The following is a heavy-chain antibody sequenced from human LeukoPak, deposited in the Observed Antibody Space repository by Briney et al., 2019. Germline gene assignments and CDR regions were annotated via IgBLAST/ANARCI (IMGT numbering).Heavy chain of an antibody. D-gene: IGHD1-1*01. CDR2: IYSGGNT. V-gene: IGHV3-53*01. J-gene: IGHJ4*02. CDR3: ARDWGTL. CDR1: GFTVSNNY. Sequence: GGSVRLSCAASGFTVSNNYMSWVRQAPGKGLEWVSIIYSGGNTYYADFAKGRFTISRDNSKNTLYLQMNSLRAEDTAVYYCARDWGTLWGQGTLVADPS.